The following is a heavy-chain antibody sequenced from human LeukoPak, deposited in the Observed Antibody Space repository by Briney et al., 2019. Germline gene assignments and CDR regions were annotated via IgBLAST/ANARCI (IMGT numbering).Heavy chain of an antibody. CDR1: GFAFSSHA. J-gene: IGHJ3*01. D-gene: IGHD3-3*01. CDR3: SRGSTYDFWSGDALDV. Sequence: GGSLRLSCAASGFAFSSHAMTWVRQAPGKGLEWVSSISGSAEKTYYADSVKGRFTISRDSSQKILNLQMNNLRVEDTAIYYCSRGSTYDFWSGDALDVWGQGTMVTVAS. V-gene: IGHV3-23*01. CDR2: ISGSAEKT.